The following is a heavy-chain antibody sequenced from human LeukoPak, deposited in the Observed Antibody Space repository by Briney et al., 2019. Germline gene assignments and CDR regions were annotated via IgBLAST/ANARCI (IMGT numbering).Heavy chain of an antibody. D-gene: IGHD3-9*01. J-gene: IGHJ6*03. CDR2: INTNTGNP. Sequence: GASVKVSCKASGYTFISYAMNWVRQAPGQGLEWMGWINTNTGNPTYAQGFTGRFVFSLDASVRTAYLQLSSLKAEDSGVYYCARAPFEDFDPGAWNYYYYMDVWGKGTTVTVSS. CDR3: ARAPFEDFDPGAWNYYYYMDV. CDR1: GYTFISYA. V-gene: IGHV7-4-1*02.